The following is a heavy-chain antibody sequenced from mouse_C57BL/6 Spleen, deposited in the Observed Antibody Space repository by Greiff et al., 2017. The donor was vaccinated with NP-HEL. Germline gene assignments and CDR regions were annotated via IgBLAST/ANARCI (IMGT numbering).Heavy chain of an antibody. CDR3: ARNRGYYYGSSVRGAMDY. V-gene: IGHV2-2*01. J-gene: IGHJ4*01. CDR1: GFSLTSYG. CDR2: IWSGGST. Sequence: QVQLQQSGPGLVQPSQSLSITCTVSGFSLTSYGVHWVRQSPGKGLEWLGVIWSGGSTDYNAAFISRLSISKDNSKSQVFFKMNSLQADDTAIYYCARNRGYYYGSSVRGAMDYWGQGTSVTVSS. D-gene: IGHD1-1*01.